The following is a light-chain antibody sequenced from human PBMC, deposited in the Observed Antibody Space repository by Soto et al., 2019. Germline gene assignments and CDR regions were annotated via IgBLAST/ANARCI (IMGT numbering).Light chain of an antibody. Sequence: QSVLTQPPSVSGAPGQRVTISCTGSSSNIGAGYDVHWYQQLPGTAPKLLIYGNSNRPSGVPDRFSGSKSGTSASLAITGLQAVYYCSSYTSGSTLPWVFGTGTKVTVL. J-gene: IGLJ1*01. CDR2: GNS. CDR3: SGSTLPWV. CDR1: SSNIGAGYD. V-gene: IGLV1-40*01.